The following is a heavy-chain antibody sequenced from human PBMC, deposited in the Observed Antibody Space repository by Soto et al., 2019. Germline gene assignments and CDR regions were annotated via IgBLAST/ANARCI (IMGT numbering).Heavy chain of an antibody. V-gene: IGHV5-51*01. CDR1: GYSFSKFW. CDR2: IYPGDSDT. CDR3: ARRFRFCTENFCPKKPYYFDF. J-gene: IGHJ4*02. Sequence: PGESLKISCQGSGYSFSKFWIGWLRRTPEKGLEWMALIYPGDSDTKYSPSFQGQVTVSADTSTNTAYLRLSSLRASDSAIYYCARRFRFCTENFCPKKPYYFDFWGQGTLVTVSS. D-gene: IGHD3-16*02.